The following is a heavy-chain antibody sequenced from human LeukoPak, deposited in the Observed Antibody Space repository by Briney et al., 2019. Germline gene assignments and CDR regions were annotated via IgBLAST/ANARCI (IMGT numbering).Heavy chain of an antibody. CDR2: ISYDGSNK. D-gene: IGHD3-22*01. Sequence: PGRSLRLSCAASGFTFSSYAMHWVRQAPGKGLEWLAVISYDGSNKYYADSVKGRFTISRDNSKNTLYLQMNSLRAEDTAVYYCARERYYDSSGYNWDFDYWGQGTLVTVSS. J-gene: IGHJ4*02. CDR3: ARERYYDSSGYNWDFDY. V-gene: IGHV3-30-3*01. CDR1: GFTFSSYA.